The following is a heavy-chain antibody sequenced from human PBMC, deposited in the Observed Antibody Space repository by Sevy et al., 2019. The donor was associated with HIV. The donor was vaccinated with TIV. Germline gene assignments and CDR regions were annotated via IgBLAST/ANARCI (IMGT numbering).Heavy chain of an antibody. J-gene: IGHJ1*01. D-gene: IGHD1-26*01. CDR3: ARAPSGSQGPGQYFHH. V-gene: IGHV1-18*01. Sequence: ASVKVSCKASGYTFTNYHITWVRQAPGQGLEWMGWITAYNGNTNYAQRLQGRVTMTTDTSTSTAYRELGSLGSDDTAVYYCARAPSGSQGPGQYFHHWGQGTLVTVSS. CDR2: ITAYNGNT. CDR1: GYTFTNYH.